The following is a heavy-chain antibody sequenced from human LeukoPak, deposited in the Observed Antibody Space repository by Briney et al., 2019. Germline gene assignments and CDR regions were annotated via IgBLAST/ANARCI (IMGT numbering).Heavy chain of an antibody. CDR3: AKGYDYRSGAGSFDY. CDR2: ISSSSSYT. CDR1: GFTFSDYY. J-gene: IGHJ4*02. Sequence: GGSLRLSCAASGFTFSDYYMSWIRQAPGKGLEWVSYISSSSSYTNYADSVKGRFTISRDNAKNSLYLQMNGLRADDTAVYYCAKGYDYRSGAGSFDYWGQGTLVTVSS. D-gene: IGHD3-10*01. V-gene: IGHV3-11*06.